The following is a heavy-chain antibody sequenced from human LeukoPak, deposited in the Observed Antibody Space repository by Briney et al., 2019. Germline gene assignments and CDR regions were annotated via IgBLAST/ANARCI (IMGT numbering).Heavy chain of an antibody. CDR1: GGSISSGDYY. J-gene: IGHJ4*02. Sequence: SETLSLTCTVSGGSISSGDYYWSWIRQPPGKGLEWIGYIYYSGSTYYNPSLKSRVTISVDTSKNQFSLKLSSVTAADTAVYYCARGATSIAAPYYFDYWGQGTLVTVSS. D-gene: IGHD6-13*01. CDR3: ARGATSIAAPYYFDY. CDR2: IYYSGST. V-gene: IGHV4-30-4*08.